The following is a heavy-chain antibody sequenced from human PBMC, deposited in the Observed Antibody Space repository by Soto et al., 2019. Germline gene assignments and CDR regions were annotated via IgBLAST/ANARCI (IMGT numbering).Heavy chain of an antibody. CDR2: ISYDGSDK. V-gene: IGHV3-30*18. CDR1: GFTISGHG. D-gene: IGHD1-7*01. J-gene: IGHJ6*02. CDR3: AKDMVGGTTSSYYYGMDV. Sequence: PGGSLRLSCAASGFTISGHGMHWVRQAPGKGLEWLAVISYDGSDKFYGDSVKGRFTISRDNSKNTLYLQVNSLREEDTAVYYCAKDMVGGTTSSYYYGMDVWGQGTTVTVSS.